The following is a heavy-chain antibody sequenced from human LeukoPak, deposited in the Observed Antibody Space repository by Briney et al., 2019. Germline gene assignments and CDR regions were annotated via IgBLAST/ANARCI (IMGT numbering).Heavy chain of an antibody. CDR3: ARDVSCSGGSCQTDWFDP. V-gene: IGHV1-69*04. Sequence: SVKVSCKASGGTFSSYTISWVRQAPGQGLEWMGRIIPILGIANYAQKFQGRVTIAADKSTSTAYMELSSLRSEDTAVYYCARDVSCSGGSCQTDWFDPWGQGTLVTVSS. D-gene: IGHD2-15*01. J-gene: IGHJ5*02. CDR2: IIPILGIA. CDR1: GGTFSSYT.